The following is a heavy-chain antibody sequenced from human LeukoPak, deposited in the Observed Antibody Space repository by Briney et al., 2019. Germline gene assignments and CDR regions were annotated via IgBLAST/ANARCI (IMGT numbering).Heavy chain of an antibody. CDR3: ARDDSDGEWLFPVGLNGMDV. D-gene: IGHD3-3*01. CDR2: INHSGST. J-gene: IGHJ6*02. CDR1: GGSFSGYY. Sequence: PSETLSLTCAVYGGSFSGYYWSWIRQPPGKGLEWIGEINHSGSTNYNPSLKSRVTISVDTSKNQFSLKLSSVTAADTAVYYCARDDSDGEWLFPVGLNGMDVWGQGTTVTVSS. V-gene: IGHV4-34*01.